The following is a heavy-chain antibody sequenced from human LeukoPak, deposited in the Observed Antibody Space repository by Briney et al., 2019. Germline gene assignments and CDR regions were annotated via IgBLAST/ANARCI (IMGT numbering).Heavy chain of an antibody. CDR1: GGPFSSFH. Sequence: SETLSLTCTVSGGPFSSFHWSWIRQPAGKGLEWLGLIYTSGSTNYSPSLKSRLTMSVDASKHQFSLKLSSVTAADTAVYYCARDFDSWGQGTLVTVSS. CDR2: IYTSGST. V-gene: IGHV4-4*07. CDR3: ARDFDS. J-gene: IGHJ4*02.